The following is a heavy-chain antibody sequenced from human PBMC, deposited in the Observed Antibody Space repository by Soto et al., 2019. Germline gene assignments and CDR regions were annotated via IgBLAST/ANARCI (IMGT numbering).Heavy chain of an antibody. CDR3: ASSLLVGYGLEGESD. CDR1: GYTFTSYG. D-gene: IGHD5-18*01. Sequence: QVQLVQSGAEVKKPGASVKVSCKASGYTFTSYGISWVRQAPGQGREWMGWISAYNGNTNYAQKLQGRVTMTTDTSTSKAQMELRSLRSDDTAVYYCASSLLVGYGLEGESDWGQRTLVTVSS. J-gene: IGHJ4*02. CDR2: ISAYNGNT. V-gene: IGHV1-18*01.